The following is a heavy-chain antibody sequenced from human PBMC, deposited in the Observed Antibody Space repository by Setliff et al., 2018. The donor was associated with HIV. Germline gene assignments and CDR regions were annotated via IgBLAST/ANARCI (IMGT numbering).Heavy chain of an antibody. D-gene: IGHD5-12*01. CDR3: ARDSLVAAMGASAFDI. J-gene: IGHJ3*02. CDR1: GFTFTSYW. V-gene: IGHV3-7*03. CDR2: INQDGSEK. Sequence: PGGSLRLSCAASGFTFTSYWMIWVRQAPGKGLEWVAHINQDGSEKNHGDSVKGRFTITRDNAENSLYLQMNSLRVEDTAVYYCARDSLVAAMGASAFDIWGHGTMVTVSS.